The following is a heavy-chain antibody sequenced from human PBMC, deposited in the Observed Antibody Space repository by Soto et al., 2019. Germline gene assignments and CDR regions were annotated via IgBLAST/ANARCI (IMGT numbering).Heavy chain of an antibody. D-gene: IGHD4-17*01. CDR3: ARMHDYGDDGRWFDP. J-gene: IGHJ5*02. CDR1: GASINAYY. CDR2: MYSRGRT. Sequence: QVQLQESGPGLVKPSETLALTCTVSGASINAYYWSWIRQPPGKGLEWIGYMYSRGRTNHNPSLKSRVTMSVDTSKKQFSLKVNSVTAADTAVYYCARMHDYGDDGRWFDPWGQGTLVTVSS. V-gene: IGHV4-59*01.